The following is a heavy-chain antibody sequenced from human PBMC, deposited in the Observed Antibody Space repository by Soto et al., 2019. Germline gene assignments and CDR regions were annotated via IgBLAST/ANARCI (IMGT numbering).Heavy chain of an antibody. Sequence: ASVKVSCKASGYTFTSYYMHWVRQAPGQGLEWMGIINPSGGSTSYAQKFQGRVTMTRDTSTSTVYMELGSLRSEDTAVYYCARPAHDILTGYPWYFDYWGQGTLVTVSS. CDR3: ARPAHDILTGYPWYFDY. CDR2: INPSGGST. D-gene: IGHD3-9*01. CDR1: GYTFTSYY. J-gene: IGHJ4*02. V-gene: IGHV1-46*01.